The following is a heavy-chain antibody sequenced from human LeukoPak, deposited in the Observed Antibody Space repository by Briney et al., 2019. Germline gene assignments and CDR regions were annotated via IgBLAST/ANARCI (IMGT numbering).Heavy chain of an antibody. J-gene: IGHJ4*02. CDR3: ARYTSTWYLDY. D-gene: IGHD6-6*01. Sequence: RSQTLSLTCALSGDSVSSNSAAWNWLRQSPSRGLEWLGRTYYRSKWYSDYAVSVNGRITINPDTSKNQFYLQLNSVTPEDTAMYYCARYTSTWYLDYWGQGTLVTVSS. CDR1: GDSVSSNSAA. V-gene: IGHV6-1*01. CDR2: TYYRSKWYS.